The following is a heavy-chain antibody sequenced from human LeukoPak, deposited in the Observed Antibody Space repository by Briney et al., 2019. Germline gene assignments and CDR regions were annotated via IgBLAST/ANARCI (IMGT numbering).Heavy chain of an antibody. V-gene: IGHV4-39*07. CDR3: ARKQTGTMYDV. D-gene: IGHD1-7*01. Sequence: SETLSLTCTVSGGSISSGDHYWSWIRQPPGKGLEWIGTFSSGGSAYYNPSLTSRFSISKDTSDNQFSLRLYSVTAADTAVYYCARKQTGTMYDVWGQGTQVTVSS. CDR1: GGSISSGDHY. J-gene: IGHJ4*02. CDR2: FSSGGSA.